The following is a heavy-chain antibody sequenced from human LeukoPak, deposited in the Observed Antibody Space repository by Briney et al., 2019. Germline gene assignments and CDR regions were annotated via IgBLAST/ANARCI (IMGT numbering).Heavy chain of an antibody. J-gene: IGHJ3*02. V-gene: IGHV3-48*01. CDR3: ALLTGMATTSNAFDI. Sequence: SGGSLRLSCAASGFTFSSYSMNWVRQAPGKGLEWVSYISSSSSTIYYADSVKGRLTISRDNAKNSLYLQMNSLRAEDTAVYYCALLTGMATTSNAFDIWGQGTMVTVSS. CDR2: ISSSSSTI. CDR1: GFTFSSYS. D-gene: IGHD5-24*01.